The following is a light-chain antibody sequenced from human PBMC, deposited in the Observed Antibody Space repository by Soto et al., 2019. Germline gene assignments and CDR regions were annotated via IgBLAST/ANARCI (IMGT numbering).Light chain of an antibody. CDR1: SGHSSYA. CDR3: QTWGTGIQV. J-gene: IGLJ2*01. V-gene: IGLV4-69*01. Sequence: QLVLTQSPSASASLGASVKLTCTLSSGHSSYAIVWHQQRPEKGPRYLMKLNSDGSHSKGDGIPDRFSGSSSGAERYLTISSLQSEDEADYYCQTWGTGIQVFGGGTKLTVL. CDR2: LNSDGSH.